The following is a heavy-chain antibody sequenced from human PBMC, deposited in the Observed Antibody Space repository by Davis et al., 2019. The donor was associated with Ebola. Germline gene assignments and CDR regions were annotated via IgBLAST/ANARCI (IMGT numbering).Heavy chain of an antibody. Sequence: PGGALRLSCATSGFTLSRYWKHWVRQAPGKGLVWVPRISTEVSSTSYADSVKGRFTISRDNAKNTLYLQMNSLRAEDTAVYYCARDRYSSSWLQGFDPWGQGTLVTVSS. CDR1: GFTLSRYW. J-gene: IGHJ5*02. V-gene: IGHV3-74*01. CDR2: ISTEVSST. D-gene: IGHD6-13*01. CDR3: ARDRYSSSWLQGFDP.